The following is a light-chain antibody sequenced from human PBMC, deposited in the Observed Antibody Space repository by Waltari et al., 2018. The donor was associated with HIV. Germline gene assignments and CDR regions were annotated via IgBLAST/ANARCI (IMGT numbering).Light chain of an antibody. J-gene: IGLJ2*01. CDR2: EVS. CDR3: SSYAGSNTWL. V-gene: IGLV2-8*01. CDR1: TKDVGLYNY. Sequence: QSALTQPPSASGSPGQSVTISCTGTTKDVGLYNYVSWYQQNPGEAPKLIIFEVSKRPSGVPDRFSGSKSGNTASLTVAGLQSEDEADYFCSSYAGSNTWLFGGGTKLTVL.